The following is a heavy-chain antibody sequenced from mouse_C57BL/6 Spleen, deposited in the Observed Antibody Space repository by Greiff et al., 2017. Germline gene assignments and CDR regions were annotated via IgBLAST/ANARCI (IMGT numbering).Heavy chain of an antibody. D-gene: IGHD2-13*01. J-gene: IGHJ3*01. V-gene: IGHV1-42*01. Sequence: VQLRQSGPELVKPGASVKISCKASGYSFTGYYMNWVKQSPEKSLEWIGEINPSTGGTTYNQKFKAKATLTVDKSSSTAYMQLKSLTSEDSAVYYCARKDYSAWFAYWGQGTLVTVSA. CDR2: INPSTGGT. CDR1: GYSFTGYY. CDR3: ARKDYSAWFAY.